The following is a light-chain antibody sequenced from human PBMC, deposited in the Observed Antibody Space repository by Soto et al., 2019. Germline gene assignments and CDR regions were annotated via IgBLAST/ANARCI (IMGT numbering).Light chain of an antibody. Sequence: DIQLTQSPSFLSASVGDRVTITCRASHDLTGHLAWYQQEPGKAPKLLISATSTLQSGVPSRFSGSGSGKEMTLSISSLQAEDFATHYCQQFKSYPLTVGGGTKVDIK. CDR2: ATS. CDR3: QQFKSYPLT. V-gene: IGKV1-9*01. CDR1: HDLTGH. J-gene: IGKJ4*01.